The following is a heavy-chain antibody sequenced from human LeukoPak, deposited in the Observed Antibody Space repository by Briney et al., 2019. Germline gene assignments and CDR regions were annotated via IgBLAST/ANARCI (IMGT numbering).Heavy chain of an antibody. CDR1: GDSITSSDHY. CDR2: VSQSGST. CDR3: ARHLYYSASAFWYIDL. J-gene: IGHJ2*01. D-gene: IGHD3-10*01. Sequence: SETLSLTRTLSGDSITSSDHYWVWIRQSPGKGLEWIGSVSQSGSTYYRSSLKSRVTVSIDTSKNEFSLILTSVTAADTAQYYCARHLYYSASAFWYIDLWGRGTLVIVSP. V-gene: IGHV4-39*01.